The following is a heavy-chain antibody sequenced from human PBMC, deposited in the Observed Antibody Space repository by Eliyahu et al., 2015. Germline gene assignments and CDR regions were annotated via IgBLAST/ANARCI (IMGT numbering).Heavy chain of an antibody. CDR3: AKSGGSSWSIDY. CDR2: IWYDGSNK. J-gene: IGHJ4*02. V-gene: IGHV3-33*03. D-gene: IGHD2-15*01. CDR1: GFXFSXYX. Sequence: QVHLVESGGNVVQPGRSLXXSXXASGFXFSXYXMHWVRQAPGKGLEWVAVIWYDGSNKYYADSVKGRFTISRDXSKNTLYLQMNSLRGEDTAVYYCAKSGGSSWSIDYWGQGTLVTVSS.